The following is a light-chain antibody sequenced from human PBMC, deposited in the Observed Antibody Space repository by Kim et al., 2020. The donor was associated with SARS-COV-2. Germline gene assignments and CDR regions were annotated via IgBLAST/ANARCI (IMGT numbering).Light chain of an antibody. CDR2: GTS. CDR1: RSIRINY. J-gene: IGKJ5*01. V-gene: IGKV3-20*01. Sequence: EIVLTQSPGTLSLSPGERATLSCRASRSIRINYLAWYQQKRGRAPRLLIYGTSSRATDIPDRFSGSGSGTDFTLTISTLEPEDFAVYYCQQYGSSPGITLGQGTRLEIK. CDR3: QQYGSSPGIT.